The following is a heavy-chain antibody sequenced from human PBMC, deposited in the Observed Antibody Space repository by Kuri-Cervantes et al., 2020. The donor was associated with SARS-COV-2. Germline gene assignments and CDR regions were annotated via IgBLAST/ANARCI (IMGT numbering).Heavy chain of an antibody. Sequence: SETLSLTCTVSGGSISSHYWSWIRQPPGKGLEWIGYIYYSGSTNYNPSLKSRATMSIDTSKNQFSLKLSSVTAADTAVYYCARERANGSVDYWGQGTLVTVSS. V-gene: IGHV4-59*11. CDR1: GGSISSHY. J-gene: IGHJ4*02. CDR2: IYYSGST. CDR3: ARERANGSVDY. D-gene: IGHD3-10*01.